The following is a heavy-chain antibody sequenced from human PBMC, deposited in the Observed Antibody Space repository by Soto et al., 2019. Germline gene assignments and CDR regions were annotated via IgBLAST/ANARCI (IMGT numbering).Heavy chain of an antibody. V-gene: IGHV4-34*01. D-gene: IGHD6-13*01. Sequence: ASETLSLTCAVYGGSFIGYYWIWIRQPPGKGLECIGEINHSGSTNYNPSLKTRVTISVDTSKNQSSLKLSSVTAADTAVYYCARGRSSTRPPHKFYYYYYMDVWGKGTTVTVSS. J-gene: IGHJ6*03. CDR3: ARGRSSTRPPHKFYYYYYMDV. CDR2: INHSGST. CDR1: GGSFIGYY.